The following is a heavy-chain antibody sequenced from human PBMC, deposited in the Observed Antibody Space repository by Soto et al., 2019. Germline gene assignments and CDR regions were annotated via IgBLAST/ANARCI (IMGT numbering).Heavy chain of an antibody. V-gene: IGHV3-74*01. CDR3: SRGGGFSGNYL. CDR2: IDTDGSTT. Sequence: EVQLVESGGGLVQPGGSLRLSCAASGFSFSDYWMHWVRQAPGKGLVWVSCIDTDGSTTTYADSVKGRFTISRDNGKNTLYLQMDSLRAEDTALYYCSRGGGFSGNYLGGQGTLVTVSS. CDR1: GFSFSDYW. J-gene: IGHJ4*02. D-gene: IGHD1-26*01.